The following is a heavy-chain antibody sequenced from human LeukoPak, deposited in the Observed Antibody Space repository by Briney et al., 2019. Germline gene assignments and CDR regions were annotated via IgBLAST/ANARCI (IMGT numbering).Heavy chain of an antibody. CDR3: VRDGMGVIKAFDI. CDR2: IKQDGSEK. J-gene: IGHJ3*02. V-gene: IGHV3-7*05. CDR1: GFSFSTYW. Sequence: GGSLRLSCVASGFSFSTYWMSWVRQAPGKGLEWVANIKQDGSEKYYVDSVKGRFTISRDNAKNSLYLQMSSLRVEDTAVYYCVRDGMGVIKAFDIWGQGTMVTVSS. D-gene: IGHD3-10*01.